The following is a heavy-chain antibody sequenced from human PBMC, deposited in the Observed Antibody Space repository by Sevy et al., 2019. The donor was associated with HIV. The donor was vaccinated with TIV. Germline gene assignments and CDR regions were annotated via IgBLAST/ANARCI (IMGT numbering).Heavy chain of an antibody. V-gene: IGHV4-31*03. J-gene: IGHJ4*02. CDR2: IYYSGST. Sequence: SETLSLTCTVSGGSISSGGYYWSWIRRHPGKGLEWIGYIYYSGSTYYNPSLKSRVTISVDTSKNQFSLKLSSVTAADTAVYYCAREGSRCSGGSCYPGAGFDYWGQGTLVTVSS. CDR1: GGSISSGGYY. D-gene: IGHD2-15*01. CDR3: AREGSRCSGGSCYPGAGFDY.